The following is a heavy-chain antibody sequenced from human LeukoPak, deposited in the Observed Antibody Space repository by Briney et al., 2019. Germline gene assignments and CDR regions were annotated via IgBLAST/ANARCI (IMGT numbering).Heavy chain of an antibody. V-gene: IGHV3-73*01. CDR1: GFTFSSSA. Sequence: PGGSLRLSCAASGFTFSSSAMHWVRQASGKGLEWVGRIRSKANSYATAYAASVKGRFTISRDDSKNTAYLQMNSLKTEDTAVYYCTRHLAAPDSDYWGQGTLVTVSS. J-gene: IGHJ4*02. CDR3: TRHLAAPDSDY. D-gene: IGHD6-6*01. CDR2: IRSKANSYAT.